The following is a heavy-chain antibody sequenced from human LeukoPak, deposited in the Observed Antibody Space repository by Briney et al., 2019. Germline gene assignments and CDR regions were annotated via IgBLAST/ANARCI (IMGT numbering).Heavy chain of an antibody. V-gene: IGHV4-34*01. Sequence: PSETLSLTCAVYGGSFSGYYWSWIRQPPGKGLEWIGEINHSGSTNYNPSLKSRVTISVDTSKNQFSLKLSSVTAADTAVYYCARDPYGDHILDYWGQGTLVTVSS. CDR3: ARDPYGDHILDY. D-gene: IGHD4-17*01. CDR2: INHSGST. CDR1: GGSFSGYY. J-gene: IGHJ4*02.